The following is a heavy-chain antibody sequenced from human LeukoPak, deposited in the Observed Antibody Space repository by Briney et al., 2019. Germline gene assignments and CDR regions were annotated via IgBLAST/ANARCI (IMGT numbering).Heavy chain of an antibody. Sequence: ASVTVSCKASGYTFTSYAMNWVRQAPGQGLEWMGWINTNAGNPTYAQGFTGRFVFSLDTSVSTAYLQISSLKAEDTAVYYCAGGAVAGRPPGMDVGAQGTTVPAPS. CDR2: INTNAGNP. D-gene: IGHD6-19*01. CDR3: AGGAVAGRPPGMDV. J-gene: IGHJ6*02. V-gene: IGHV7-4-1*02. CDR1: GYTFTSYA.